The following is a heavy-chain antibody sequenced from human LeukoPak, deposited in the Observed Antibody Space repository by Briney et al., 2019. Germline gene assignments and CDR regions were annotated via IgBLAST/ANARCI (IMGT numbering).Heavy chain of an antibody. D-gene: IGHD5-18*01. CDR2: INHSGST. CDR3: ARVRGYSYGPIDY. V-gene: IGHV4-34*01. Sequence: PSETLSLTCAVYGGSFSGYYWSWIRQPPGKGLEWIGEINHSGSTNYNPSLKSRVTISVDTSKNQFSLKLSSVTAADTAVYYCARVRGYSYGPIDYWGQGTLVTVSS. J-gene: IGHJ4*02. CDR1: GGSFSGYY.